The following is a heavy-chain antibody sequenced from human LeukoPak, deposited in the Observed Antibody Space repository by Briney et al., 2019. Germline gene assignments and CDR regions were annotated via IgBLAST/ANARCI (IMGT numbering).Heavy chain of an antibody. CDR1: AGSISNYY. D-gene: IGHD1-26*01. CDR3: ARHQWVPAFDV. V-gene: IGHV4-59*08. CDR2: ISYSGST. J-gene: IGHJ3*01. Sequence: SETLSLTCTVSAGSISNYYWSWIRQPPGKGLEWIGYISYSGSTNYNPSLKSRVTISVDTSKNQFSLKLSSVTAADTAVYYCARHQWVPAFDVWGQGTMVTVSS.